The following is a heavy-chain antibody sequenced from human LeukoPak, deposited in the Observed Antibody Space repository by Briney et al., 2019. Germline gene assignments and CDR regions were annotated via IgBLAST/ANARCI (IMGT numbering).Heavy chain of an antibody. CDR2: NYWNDDK. CDR3: AHKGRGSGSYNM. J-gene: IGHJ4*02. D-gene: IGHD3-10*01. Sequence: SGPTLVNPTQTLTLTCTFSGFSLSTTGVGVGWIRQSPGKALEWLAVNYWNDDKSYSPSLKSRLTITKDTSKNQVVLIMTNMDPVGTATYYCAHKGRGSGSYNMWGQGTLVTVSS. V-gene: IGHV2-5*01. CDR1: GFSLSTTGVG.